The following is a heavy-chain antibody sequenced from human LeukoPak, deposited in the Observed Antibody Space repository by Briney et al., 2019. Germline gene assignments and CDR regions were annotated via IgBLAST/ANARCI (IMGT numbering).Heavy chain of an antibody. CDR2: ISAYNGNT. J-gene: IGHJ4*02. D-gene: IGHD3-10*01. Sequence: ASVKVSCKASGYTFTSYGISWVRQAPGQGLEWMGWISAYNGNTNYAQKLQGRVTMTTDTFTSTAYMELRSLRSDDTAVYYCARVPKPLWFGGKSKAGREYYFDYWGQGTLVTVSS. CDR1: GYTFTSYG. V-gene: IGHV1-18*04. CDR3: ARVPKPLWFGGKSKAGREYYFDY.